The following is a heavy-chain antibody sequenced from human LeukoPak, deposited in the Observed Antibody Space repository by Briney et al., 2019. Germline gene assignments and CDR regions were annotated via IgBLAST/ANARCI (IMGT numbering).Heavy chain of an antibody. V-gene: IGHV3-30*02. CDR2: IRYDGSNK. CDR1: GFPFNNYG. CDR3: AKARGYSSGWLIDY. J-gene: IGHJ4*02. Sequence: GGSLRLSCAASGFPFNNYGMHWVRQAPGKGLEWVAFIRYDGSNKYYADSVKGRFTISRDNSKNTLYLQMNSLRAEDTAVYYCAKARGYSSGWLIDYWGQGTLVTVSS. D-gene: IGHD6-19*01.